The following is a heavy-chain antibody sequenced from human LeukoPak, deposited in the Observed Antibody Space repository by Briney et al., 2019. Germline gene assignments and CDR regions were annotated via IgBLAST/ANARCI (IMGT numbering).Heavy chain of an antibody. D-gene: IGHD5-12*01. CDR2: IHYTGHT. CDR1: GGSINSYP. Sequence: SETLSLTCSVSGGSINSYPWIWIRQSPGKGLEFVAYIHYTGHTNYNPSLKSRVTISLDTSKNQFSLTLTSVTAADTAVYYCARVWQDYSGSDYWGQGTLVTVSS. J-gene: IGHJ4*02. V-gene: IGHV4-59*12. CDR3: ARVWQDYSGSDY.